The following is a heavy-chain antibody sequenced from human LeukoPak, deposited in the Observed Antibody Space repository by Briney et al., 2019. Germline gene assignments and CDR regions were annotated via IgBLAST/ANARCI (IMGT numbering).Heavy chain of an antibody. CDR3: TRAPFWSGYYLYYYYYMDV. CDR2: IKQDGIEK. CDR1: GFSFTNYW. Sequence: GGSLRLSCSASGFSFTNYWMRWIRQAPGKGLKWVANIKQDGIEKHYVDSVKGRFTISRDNAKNSLYLQMNSLRAEDTAVYYCTRAPFWSGYYLYYYYYMDVWGKGTTVTVSS. J-gene: IGHJ6*03. D-gene: IGHD3-3*01. V-gene: IGHV3-7*01.